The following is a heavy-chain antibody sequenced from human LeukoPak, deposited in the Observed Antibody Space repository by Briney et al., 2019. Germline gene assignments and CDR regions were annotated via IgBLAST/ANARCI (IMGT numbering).Heavy chain of an antibody. Sequence: GGSLRLSCAASGFTVSSNYMTWVRQASGKGLEWVSVIYSGDSTYYADSVKGRFTISRDSSKNTLYLQMNSLRAEDTAVYYCARDSTATTTDYWGQGALVTVSS. CDR1: GFTVSSNY. V-gene: IGHV3-53*01. CDR2: IYSGDST. J-gene: IGHJ4*02. CDR3: ARDSTATTTDY. D-gene: IGHD4-17*01.